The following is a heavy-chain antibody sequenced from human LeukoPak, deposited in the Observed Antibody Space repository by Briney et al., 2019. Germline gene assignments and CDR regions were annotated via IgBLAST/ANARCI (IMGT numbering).Heavy chain of an antibody. Sequence: SVKVSCKASGYTFTGYYMHWVRQAPGQGLEWMGWINPNSGGTNYAQKFQGRVTMTRNTSISTAYMELSSLRSEDTAVYYCARNLLDIADPWESSGYWGQGTLVTVSS. D-gene: IGHD5-12*01. CDR3: ARNLLDIADPWESSGY. CDR1: GYTFTGYY. J-gene: IGHJ4*02. CDR2: INPNSGGT. V-gene: IGHV1-2*02.